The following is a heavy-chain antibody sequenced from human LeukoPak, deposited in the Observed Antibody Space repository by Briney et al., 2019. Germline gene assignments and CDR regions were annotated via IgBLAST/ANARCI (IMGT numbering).Heavy chain of an antibody. CDR3: AKGDGRTSHFDY. Sequence: GGSLRLSCAASGFTFSSYGMHWVRQAPGKGLEWVAFIRYDGSNKYYADSVKGRFTISRDNSKNTLYLQMNSLRAEDTAVYYCAKGDGRTSHFDYWGQGTLVTVSS. CDR2: IRYDGSNK. J-gene: IGHJ4*02. V-gene: IGHV3-30*02. D-gene: IGHD1-26*01. CDR1: GFTFSSYG.